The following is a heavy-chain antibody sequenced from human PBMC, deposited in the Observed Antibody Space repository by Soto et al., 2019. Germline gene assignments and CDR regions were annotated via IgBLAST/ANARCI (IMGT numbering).Heavy chain of an antibody. V-gene: IGHV5-51*01. J-gene: IGHJ6*02. D-gene: IGHD6-6*01. CDR1: GYSFTSYW. CDR2: IYPGDSDT. Sequence: GESLNISCKGSGYSFTSYWIGWVRQMPGKGLEWMGIIYPGDSDTRYSPSFQGQVTISADKSISTAYLQWSSLKASDTAMYYCARRGSIAARPGRYYGMDVWGQGTTVTVSS. CDR3: ARRGSIAARPGRYYGMDV.